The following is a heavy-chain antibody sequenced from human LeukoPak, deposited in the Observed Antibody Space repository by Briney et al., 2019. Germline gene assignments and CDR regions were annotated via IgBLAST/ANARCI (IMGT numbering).Heavy chain of an antibody. CDR3: ARSRNYAEEFDY. D-gene: IGHD1-7*01. V-gene: IGHV5-51*01. CDR1: GYSFTSYW. Sequence: GESLKISCKGSGYSFTSYWIGWVRQMPGKGLEWMGIIYPGNSDTRYSPSFQGQVTISADKSISTAYLRWSSLKASDTSMYYCARSRNYAEEFDYWGQGTLVTVSS. J-gene: IGHJ4*02. CDR2: IYPGNSDT.